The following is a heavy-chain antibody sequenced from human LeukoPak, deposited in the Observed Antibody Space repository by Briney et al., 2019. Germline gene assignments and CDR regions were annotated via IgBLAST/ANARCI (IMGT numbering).Heavy chain of an antibody. D-gene: IGHD6-25*01. V-gene: IGHV3-23*01. CDR2: ISGSGVST. CDR1: GFTFSSYA. J-gene: IGHJ3*02. Sequence: GGSLRLSCAASGFTFSSYAMHWVRQAPGKGLERVSTISGSGVSTYYADSVKGRFTISRDNSKNTLYLQMNSLRAEDTAVYYCALHGGSIWGQGTMVTVSS. CDR3: ALHGGSI.